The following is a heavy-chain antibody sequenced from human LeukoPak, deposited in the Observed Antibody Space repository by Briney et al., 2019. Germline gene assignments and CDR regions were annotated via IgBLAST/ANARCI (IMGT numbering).Heavy chain of an antibody. Sequence: GGSLRLSCAASGFTFSSNYMSWVRQAPGKGLEWVSVIYSGGSTYYADSVKGRFTISRDNSKNTLYLQMNSLRAEDTAVYYCARTTPGYSSSWYGPDAFDIWGQGTMVTVSS. CDR2: IYSGGST. V-gene: IGHV3-53*01. J-gene: IGHJ3*02. D-gene: IGHD6-13*01. CDR1: GFTFSSNY. CDR3: ARTTPGYSSSWYGPDAFDI.